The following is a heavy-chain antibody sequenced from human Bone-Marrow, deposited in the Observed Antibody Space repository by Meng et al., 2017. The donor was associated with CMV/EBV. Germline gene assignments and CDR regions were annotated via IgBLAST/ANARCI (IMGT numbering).Heavy chain of an antibody. V-gene: IGHV3-74*01. CDR1: GFTFSSYW. CDR3: ARDLRLWSYYDDSSGTEYDY. J-gene: IGHJ4*02. Sequence: GESLKISCAASGFTFSSYWMHWVRQAPGKGLVWVSRINSDGSSTSYADSVKGRFTISRDNAKNTLYLQMNSLRAEDTAVYYCARDLRLWSYYDDSSGTEYDYWGQGTLVTVSS. D-gene: IGHD3-22*01. CDR2: INSDGSST.